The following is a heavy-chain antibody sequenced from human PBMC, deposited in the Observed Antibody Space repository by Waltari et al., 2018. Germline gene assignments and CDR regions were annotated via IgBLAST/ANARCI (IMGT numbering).Heavy chain of an antibody. V-gene: IGHV4-34*01. D-gene: IGHD3-16*01. CDR1: GGSFSDYY. J-gene: IGHJ4*02. CDR2: INHSGST. CDR3: ARVQDYVRDY. Sequence: QVQLQQWGAGLLKPSETLSITCAVYGGSFSDYYWSWIRQPPGKGLEWIGEINHSGSTNYNPSLKSRITISIDTSKNQFSLKLNSVTAADTAVYYCARVQDYVRDYWGQGTLVTVSS.